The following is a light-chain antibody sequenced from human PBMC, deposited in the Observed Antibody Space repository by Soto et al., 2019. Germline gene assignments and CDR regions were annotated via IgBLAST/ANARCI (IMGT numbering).Light chain of an antibody. Sequence: DIVMTQSPLSLPVTPGEPASISCRSSQSLLYSNGYNYLDWYLQKPGQSPQLLIYMGSNRASGVPDRLSGSGSGTDFTLKISRVEAEDVGIYYCMQTLQTRTFGQGTEVEIK. CDR1: QSLLYSNGYNY. CDR3: MQTLQTRT. CDR2: MGS. J-gene: IGKJ1*01. V-gene: IGKV2-28*01.